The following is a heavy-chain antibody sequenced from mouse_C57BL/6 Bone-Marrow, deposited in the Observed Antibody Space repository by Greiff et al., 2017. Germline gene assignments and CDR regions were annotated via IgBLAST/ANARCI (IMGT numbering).Heavy chain of an antibody. CDR3: ADYDGAY. Sequence: VQRVESGPGLVQPSQSLSITCTVSGFSLTSYGVHWVRQSPGKGLEWLGVIWRGGSTDYNAAFISRLSISKDNAKSQVFFKMNSLQADDTAIYYCADYDGAYWGQGTLVTVSA. V-gene: IGHV2-2*01. J-gene: IGHJ3*01. D-gene: IGHD2-4*01. CDR2: IWRGGST. CDR1: GFSLTSYG.